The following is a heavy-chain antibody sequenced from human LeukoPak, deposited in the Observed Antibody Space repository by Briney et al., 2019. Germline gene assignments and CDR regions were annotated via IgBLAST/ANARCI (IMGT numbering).Heavy chain of an antibody. CDR2: IWYDGSNK. CDR1: GFTFSSYG. J-gene: IGHJ4*02. Sequence: GGSLRLSCAVSGFTFSSYGMHWVRQAPGKGLEWVAVIWYDGSNKYYADSVKGRFTISRDNSKNTLYLQMNSLRAEDTAVYYCARAATGFEFDYWGQGTLVTVSS. CDR3: ARAATGFEFDY. V-gene: IGHV3-33*01. D-gene: IGHD3-10*01.